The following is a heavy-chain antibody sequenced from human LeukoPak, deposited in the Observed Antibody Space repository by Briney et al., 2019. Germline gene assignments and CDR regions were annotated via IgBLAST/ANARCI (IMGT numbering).Heavy chain of an antibody. D-gene: IGHD6-13*01. CDR1: GGSFSGYY. J-gene: IGHJ3*02. V-gene: IGHV4-34*01. CDR3: ARGKRRSIAAAQGAFDI. Sequence: SETLSLTCAVYGGSFSGYYWSWIRQPPGKGLEWIGEINHSGSTNYNPSLKSRVTISVDTSKNQFSLKLSSVTAADTAVYYCARGKRRSIAAAQGAFDIWGQGTMVTVSS. CDR2: INHSGST.